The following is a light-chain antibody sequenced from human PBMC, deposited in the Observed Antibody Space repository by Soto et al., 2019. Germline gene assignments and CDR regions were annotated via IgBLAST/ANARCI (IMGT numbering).Light chain of an antibody. Sequence: MGMTQSRATLSEAPGGRATLSCRARQSVTSNLASYQQTPGQAPTHLLNGVSTRVNGIPARICGSGSATEVTLTISSLLSEEFSVSYCHQYSQWPLTFGGGTKVDIK. CDR1: QSVTSN. J-gene: IGKJ4*01. CDR2: GVS. CDR3: HQYSQWPLT. V-gene: IGKV3-15*01.